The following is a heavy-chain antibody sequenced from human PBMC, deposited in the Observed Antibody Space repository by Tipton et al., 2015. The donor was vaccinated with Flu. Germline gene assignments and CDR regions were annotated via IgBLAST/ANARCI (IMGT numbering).Heavy chain of an antibody. Sequence: TLSLTCTVSGYSISSGYYWGWIRQPPGKGLEWIGSIYHSGSTYYNPSLKSRVTISVDTSKNQFSLKLSSVTAADTAAYYCATDSGSYPVWGQGTLVTVSS. CDR2: IYHSGST. J-gene: IGHJ1*01. D-gene: IGHD1-26*01. CDR3: ATDSGSYPV. CDR1: GYSISSGYY. V-gene: IGHV4-38-2*02.